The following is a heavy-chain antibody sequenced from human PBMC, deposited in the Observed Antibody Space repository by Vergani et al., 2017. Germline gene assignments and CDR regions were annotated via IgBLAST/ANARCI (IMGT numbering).Heavy chain of an antibody. CDR2: IYYSGST. J-gene: IGHJ6*03. CDR1: GGSINSSTYY. CDR3: ARGDTIFGVGYYYYYMDV. V-gene: IGHV4-39*01. D-gene: IGHD3-3*01. Sequence: QLQLQESGPGLVKPSETLPLTCTVSGGSINSSTYYWGWIRQPPGKGLEWIGSIYYSGSTYYNPSLKSRVTISVDTSKNQFSLKLRSVTAADTAVYYCARGDTIFGVGYYYYYMDVWGKGTTVTVSS.